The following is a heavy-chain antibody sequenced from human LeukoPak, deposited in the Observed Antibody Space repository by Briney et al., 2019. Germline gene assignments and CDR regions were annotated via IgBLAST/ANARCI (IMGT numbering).Heavy chain of an antibody. Sequence: SETLSLTCTVSGGSISSYYWSWIRQPPGKGLEWIGYIYYSGSTNYNPSLKSRVTISVDTSKNQFSLKLSSVTAADTAVYYCARVEPNDYSSGYYGSYWYFDLWGRGTLVTVSS. CDR1: GGSISSYY. CDR3: ARVEPNDYSSGYYGSYWYFDL. V-gene: IGHV4-59*01. D-gene: IGHD3-22*01. J-gene: IGHJ2*01. CDR2: IYYSGST.